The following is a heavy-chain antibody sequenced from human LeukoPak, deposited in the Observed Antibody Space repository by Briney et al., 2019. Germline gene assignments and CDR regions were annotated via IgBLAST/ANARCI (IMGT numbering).Heavy chain of an antibody. CDR2: TKIKTDDGTP. D-gene: IGHD1-1*01. Sequence: GGSLRLSCAASGFTFSSYWMSWVRQAPGKGLEWVGLTKIKTDDGTPDYAALVKGRSTISRDDSKNPVHLEMNSLETEDTAVYYCTSGGGTADYWGQGTLVSVSS. CDR1: GFTFSSYW. V-gene: IGHV3-15*01. J-gene: IGHJ4*02. CDR3: TSGGGTADY.